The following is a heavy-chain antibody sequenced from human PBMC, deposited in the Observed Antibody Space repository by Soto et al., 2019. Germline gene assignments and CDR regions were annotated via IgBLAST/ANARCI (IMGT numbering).Heavy chain of an antibody. CDR1: GFTFSSFW. V-gene: IGHV3-7*01. CDR3: ARPSGYCSGGSCFPFDN. Sequence: HWGSLRLSCAASGFTFSSFWMTWVRQAAGKGLEWVANIKQDGSEIYYVDSVKGRFTISRDNAKNSLYLQMNSLRAEDTAVYYCARPSGYCSGGSCFPFDNWGQGTQVTVSS. CDR2: IKQDGSEI. D-gene: IGHD2-15*01. J-gene: IGHJ5*02.